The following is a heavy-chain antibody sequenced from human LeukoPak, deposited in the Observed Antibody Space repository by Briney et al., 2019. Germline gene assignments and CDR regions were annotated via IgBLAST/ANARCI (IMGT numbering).Heavy chain of an antibody. CDR2: INSGGGTT. CDR1: GFTLSSAT. CDR3: AKGSDGAGSYRPFDY. D-gene: IGHD3-10*01. V-gene: IGHV3-23*01. Sequence: GGSLRLACGASGFTLSSATMSWLRQAPGKGLEWVSAINSGGGTTSAESVKGRFTISRDDSKNMLYPQMNSLRAEDTAVYYCAKGSDGAGSYRPFDYWGQGTLVTVSS. J-gene: IGHJ4*02.